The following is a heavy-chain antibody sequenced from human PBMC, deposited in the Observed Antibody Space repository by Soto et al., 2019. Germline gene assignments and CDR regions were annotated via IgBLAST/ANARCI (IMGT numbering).Heavy chain of an antibody. CDR1: GGSISSGGYY. Sequence: PSETLSLTCTVSGGSISSGGYYWSWIRQHPGKGLERIGYIYYSGSTYYNPSLKSRVTISVDTSKNQFSLKLSSVTAADTAVYYCARLRFLEWLFKPFFDYWGQGTLVTVSS. J-gene: IGHJ4*02. CDR3: ARLRFLEWLFKPFFDY. V-gene: IGHV4-31*03. D-gene: IGHD3-3*01. CDR2: IYYSGST.